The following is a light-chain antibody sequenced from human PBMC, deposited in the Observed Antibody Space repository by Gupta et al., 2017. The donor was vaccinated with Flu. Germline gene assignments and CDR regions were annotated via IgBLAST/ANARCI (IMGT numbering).Light chain of an antibody. Sequence: ELTQPPSVSVSPGQTASITCSGDKLGDKYVCWYQQKPGQSPILVIYQDSRRPSGIPERFSGSNSGNTATLTISGTQAMDEADYYCQAWDSSGVFGGGTKLTVL. CDR2: QDS. V-gene: IGLV3-1*01. CDR3: QAWDSSGV. CDR1: KLGDKY. J-gene: IGLJ2*01.